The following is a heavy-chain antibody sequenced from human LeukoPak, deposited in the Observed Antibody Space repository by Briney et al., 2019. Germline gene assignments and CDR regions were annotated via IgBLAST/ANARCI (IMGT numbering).Heavy chain of an antibody. CDR1: GFTFSSYA. CDR3: AKAGLVRGGSMDV. D-gene: IGHD3-10*01. V-gene: IGHV3-23*01. CDR2: ISGSGGST. J-gene: IGHJ6*04. Sequence: GGSLRLSCAASGFTFSSYAMSWVRQAPGKGLEWVSAISGSGGSTYYADSVKGRFTISRDNSKNTLYLQVNSLRAEDTAVYYCAKAGLVRGGSMDVWGKGTTVTVSS.